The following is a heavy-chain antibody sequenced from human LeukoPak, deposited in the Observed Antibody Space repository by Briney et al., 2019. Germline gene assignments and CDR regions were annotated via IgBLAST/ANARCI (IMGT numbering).Heavy chain of an antibody. V-gene: IGHV4-39*07. CDR2: IYYSGST. J-gene: IGHJ4*02. CDR3: ARGEGYYYDSSGYYPPLDY. CDR1: GGSISSYY. Sequence: SETLSLTCTVSGGSISSYYWGWIRQPPGKGLEWIGSIYYSGSTYYNPSLKSRVTISVDTSKNQFSLKLSSVTAADTAVYYCARGEGYYYDSSGYYPPLDYWGQGTLVTVSS. D-gene: IGHD3-22*01.